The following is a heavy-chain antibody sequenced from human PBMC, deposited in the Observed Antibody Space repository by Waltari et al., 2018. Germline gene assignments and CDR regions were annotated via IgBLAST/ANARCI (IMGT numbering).Heavy chain of an antibody. D-gene: IGHD3-3*01. CDR1: GGSFSGYY. J-gene: IGHJ4*02. CDR2: INQSGST. CDR3: ARGQRYYDFWSGYPGSYVDY. V-gene: IGHV4-34*01. Sequence: QVQLQQWGAGLLKPSETLSLTCAVYGGSFSGYYWSWIRQPPGKGGEWIGEINQSGSTNYHPSRKRGVALSVDTSKNQFSLKLSSVTAADTAVYYCARGQRYYDFWSGYPGSYVDYWGQGTLVTVSS.